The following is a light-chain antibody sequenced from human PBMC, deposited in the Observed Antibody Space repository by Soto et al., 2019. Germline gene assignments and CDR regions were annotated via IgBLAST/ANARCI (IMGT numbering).Light chain of an antibody. CDR1: SSDVGGYNL. J-gene: IGLJ1*01. Sequence: QSVLAQPASVSGSPGQSITISCSGTSSDVGGYNLVSWYQQHPGRAPKLLIYEVSQRPSGVSSRFSGSKSGNTATLTISGVQPEDEADDHCCSYATSPFVFGTGTKVTVL. V-gene: IGLV2-23*02. CDR2: EVS. CDR3: CSYATSPFV.